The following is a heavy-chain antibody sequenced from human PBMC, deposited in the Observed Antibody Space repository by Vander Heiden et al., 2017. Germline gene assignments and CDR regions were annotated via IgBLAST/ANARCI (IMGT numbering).Heavy chain of an antibody. CDR1: GFTFDDYA. CDR2: ISWNSGSI. CDR3: AKDIGEPPQYYYYYGMDV. V-gene: IGHV3-9*01. Sequence: DVQLVESGGGLVPPGRSLRLSCAASGFTFDDYAMHWVRQAPGKGLEWVSGISWNSGSIGYADSVKGRFTISRDNAKNSLYLQMNSLRAEDTALYYCAKDIGEPPQYYYYYGMDVWGQGTTVTVSS. J-gene: IGHJ6*02.